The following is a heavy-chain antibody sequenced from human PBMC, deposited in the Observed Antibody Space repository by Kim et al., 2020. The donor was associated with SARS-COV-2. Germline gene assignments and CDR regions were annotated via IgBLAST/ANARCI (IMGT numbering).Heavy chain of an antibody. CDR3: ARDHWELLPDAFDI. CDR2: INPNSGGT. CDR1: GYTFTGYY. D-gene: IGHD1-26*01. Sequence: ASVKVSCKASGYTFTGYYMHWVRQAPGQGLEWMGWINPNSGGTNYAQKFQGRVTMTRDTSISTAYMELSRLRSDDTAVYYCARDHWELLPDAFDIWGQGTMVTVSS. J-gene: IGHJ3*02. V-gene: IGHV1-2*02.